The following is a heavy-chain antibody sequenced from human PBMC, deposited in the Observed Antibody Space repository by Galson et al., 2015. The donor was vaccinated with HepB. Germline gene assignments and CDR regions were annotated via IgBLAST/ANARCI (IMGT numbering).Heavy chain of an antibody. CDR3: ARAPRVFGYRHGAFDI. J-gene: IGHJ3*02. CDR2: ISSSSSTI. V-gene: IGHV3-48*01. CDR1: GFTFSSYS. D-gene: IGHD3-3*01. Sequence: SLRLSCAASGFTFSSYSMNWVRQALGKGLEWVSYISSSSSTIYYADSVRGRFTISRDKSKNTLYLQMNSLRAEDTIVYYCARAPRVFGYRHGAFDIWGQGTMVTVSS.